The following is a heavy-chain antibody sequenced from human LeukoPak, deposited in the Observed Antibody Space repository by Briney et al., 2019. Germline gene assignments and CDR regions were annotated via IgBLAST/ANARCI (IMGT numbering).Heavy chain of an antibody. CDR2: INHSGST. D-gene: IGHD2-2*01. J-gene: IGHJ4*02. Sequence: SETLSLTCAVYGGSFSGYYWSWIRQPPGKGLEWIGEINHSGSTNYNPSLKSRVTISVDTSKNQFSLKLSSVTAADTAVYYCARLDEDIVVVSADQIVNWGQGTLVTVSS. CDR1: GGSFSGYY. V-gene: IGHV4-34*01. CDR3: ARLDEDIVVVSADQIVN.